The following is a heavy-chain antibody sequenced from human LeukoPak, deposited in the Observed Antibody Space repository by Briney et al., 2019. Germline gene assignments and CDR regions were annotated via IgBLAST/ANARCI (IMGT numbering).Heavy chain of an antibody. CDR3: VRLWTRDYYFDY. V-gene: IGHV4-39*01. D-gene: IGHD3-10*01. Sequence: SETLSLTCTVSGGSISSSSYFWGWIRQPPGKGLEWIGNIYYSGTTYYNPSLKSRVTISVDTSKNQFSLKLSSVTAADTAVYNCVRLWTRDYYFDYWGQGTLVTVSS. CDR1: GGSISSSSYF. CDR2: IYYSGTT. J-gene: IGHJ4*02.